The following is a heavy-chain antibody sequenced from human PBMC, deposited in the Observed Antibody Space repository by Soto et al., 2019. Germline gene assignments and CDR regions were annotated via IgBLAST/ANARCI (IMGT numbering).Heavy chain of an antibody. D-gene: IGHD6-19*01. CDR2: INHSGST. V-gene: IGHV4-34*01. J-gene: IGHJ3*02. CDR1: GGSFSGYY. Sequence: SETLSLTCAVYGGSFSGYYWSWIRQPPGKGLEWIGEINHSGSTNYNPSLKSRVTISVDTSKNQFSLKLSSVTAADTAVYYCARGLEEQWLLVRGAFDIWGQGTMVTVSS. CDR3: ARGLEEQWLLVRGAFDI.